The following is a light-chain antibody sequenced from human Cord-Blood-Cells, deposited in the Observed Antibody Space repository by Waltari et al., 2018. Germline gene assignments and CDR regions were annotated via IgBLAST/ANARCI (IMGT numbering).Light chain of an antibody. CDR2: EGL. J-gene: IGLJ2*01. Sequence: QSDLTQPASVSGSPGQSITIPCTATSSDVGRYNLVSWYQQHPSKDHKPRIYEGLKRPSGVSHRISGSESGNTASLTPSGLKAEDEADYYCCSYAGSSTWVFGGGTKLTVL. CDR3: CSYAGSSTWV. V-gene: IGLV2-23*01. CDR1: SSDVGRYNL.